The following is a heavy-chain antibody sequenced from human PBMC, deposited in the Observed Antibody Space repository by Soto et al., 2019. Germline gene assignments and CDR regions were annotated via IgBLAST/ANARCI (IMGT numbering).Heavy chain of an antibody. Sequence: LSETLSLTCTVSGGSITSGGYYWSWIRQLPGKGLEWIGFTCYDGDASYNPSLNGRVTISVDTSRNQFSLNLTSVTAADTAVYYCARDRRFSPFDPWGQGTLVTVSS. J-gene: IGHJ5*02. D-gene: IGHD3-3*01. CDR3: ARDRRFSPFDP. CDR1: GGSITSGGYY. V-gene: IGHV4-31*03. CDR2: TCYDGDA.